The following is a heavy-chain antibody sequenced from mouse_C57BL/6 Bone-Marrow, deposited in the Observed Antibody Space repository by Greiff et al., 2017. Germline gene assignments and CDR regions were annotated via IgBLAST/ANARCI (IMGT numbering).Heavy chain of an antibody. D-gene: IGHD1-1*01. CDR2: IYPGNGET. CDR3: AREWYYDSDY. J-gene: IGHJ2*01. V-gene: IGHV1-12*01. CDR1: GYTFTSYY. Sequence: QVQLQQPGAELVKPGASVKMSCKASGYTFTSYYMHWVKQTPGQGLEWIGAIYPGNGETSYNQKFKGKATLTADKSSSTAYMQLSSLKSEDYAVYYCAREWYYDSDYWGKGTTLTVSS.